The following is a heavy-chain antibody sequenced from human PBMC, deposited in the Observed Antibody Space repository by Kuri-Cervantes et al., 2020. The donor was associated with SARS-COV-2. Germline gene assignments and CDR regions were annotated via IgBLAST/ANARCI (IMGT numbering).Heavy chain of an antibody. J-gene: IGHJ4*02. CDR2: IYHSGAT. Sequence: SCGVSPGSISSVGYSWNWIRQPPGKCLEWIGYIYHSGATLYNPSVKSRVTMSIDKSKNQFSLKLRSVTAADTAVYYCARDRYFDYLRVNFFDYWGQGSLVTVSS. CDR1: PGSISSVGYS. D-gene: IGHD3-9*01. CDR3: ARDRYFDYLRVNFFDY. V-gene: IGHV4-30-2*01.